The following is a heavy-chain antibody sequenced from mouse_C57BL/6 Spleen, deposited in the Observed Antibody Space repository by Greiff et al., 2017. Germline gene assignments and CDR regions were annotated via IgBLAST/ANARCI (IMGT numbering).Heavy chain of an antibody. CDR1: GYSITSGYY. Sequence: EVQLVESGPGLVKPSQSLSLTCSVTGYSITSGYYWNWIRQFPANKLEWMGYISYDGSNNYNPSLKNRISITRDTTKNQFFLKLNSVTTEDTATYYCAREGGYYGFAYWGQGTLVTVSA. D-gene: IGHD2-3*01. CDR3: AREGGYYGFAY. V-gene: IGHV3-6*01. CDR2: ISYDGSN. J-gene: IGHJ3*01.